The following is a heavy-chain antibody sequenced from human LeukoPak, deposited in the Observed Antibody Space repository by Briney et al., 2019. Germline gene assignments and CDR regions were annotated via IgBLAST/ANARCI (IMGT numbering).Heavy chain of an antibody. V-gene: IGHV4-38-2*02. Sequence: SETLSLTCSVSGYSISSGNYWGWIRLPPGKGLQWIGSIYHSGSTYYNPSLKSRVTISVDTSKNQFSLKLSSVTAADTAVYYCARDGYYYGGGDYWGQGTLVTVSS. CDR3: ARDGYYYGGGDY. D-gene: IGHD3-10*01. CDR1: GYSISSGNY. J-gene: IGHJ4*02. CDR2: IYHSGST.